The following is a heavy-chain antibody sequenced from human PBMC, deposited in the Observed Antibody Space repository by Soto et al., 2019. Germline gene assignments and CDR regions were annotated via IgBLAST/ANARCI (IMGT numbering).Heavy chain of an antibody. CDR1: VFTFSSYA. J-gene: IGHJ3*02. CDR2: ISGSGGST. CDR3: AKVTIFMVAHDAFDI. Sequence: VGSLRLSCASSVFTFSSYAMSCVRHSPGKGLEWVSAISGSGGSTYYADSVKGRFTISRDNSKNTLYLQMNSLRAEDTAVYYCAKVTIFMVAHDAFDIWGQGTMVTVSS. V-gene: IGHV3-23*01. D-gene: IGHD3-3*01.